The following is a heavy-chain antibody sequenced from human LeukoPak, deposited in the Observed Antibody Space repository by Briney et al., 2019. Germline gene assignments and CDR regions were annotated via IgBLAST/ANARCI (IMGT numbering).Heavy chain of an antibody. D-gene: IGHD3-3*01. CDR1: GGSISSYY. J-gene: IGHJ6*03. V-gene: IGHV4-59*01. Sequence: PSETLSLTCTVSGGSISSYYWSWIRQPPGKGLEWIGYIYHSGSTNYNPSLKSRVTISVDTSKNQFSLKLSSVTAADTAVYYCARGRLERSPHYYYYYYMDVWGKGTTVTVSS. CDR2: IYHSGST. CDR3: ARGRLERSPHYYYYYYMDV.